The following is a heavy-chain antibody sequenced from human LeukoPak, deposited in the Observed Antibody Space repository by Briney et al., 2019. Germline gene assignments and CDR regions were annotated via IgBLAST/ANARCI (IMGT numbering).Heavy chain of an antibody. Sequence: SETLSLTCAVSGGSISSSSYYWGWIRQPPGKGLEWNGSIYYSGSTYNHPSLNRQVTISVDTSNNRCALKLGSVTAADTAVYYCARRKNYYAKDYWGQGTLVTVSS. CDR3: ARRKNYYAKDY. CDR1: GGSISSSSYY. J-gene: IGHJ4*02. D-gene: IGHD3-10*01. CDR2: IYYSGST. V-gene: IGHV4-39*01.